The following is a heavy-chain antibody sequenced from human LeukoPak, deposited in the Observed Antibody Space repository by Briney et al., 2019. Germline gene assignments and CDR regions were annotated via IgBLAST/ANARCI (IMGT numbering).Heavy chain of an antibody. Sequence: GASVKVSCKASGGTFSSYAISWVRQAPGQGLEWMGGIIPIFGTANYAQKFQGRVTITADESTSTAYMELSSLRSEDTAVYYCAKDLRRGGLLWFGTPLSRGMDVWGQGATVTVSS. CDR2: IIPIFGTA. V-gene: IGHV1-69*13. D-gene: IGHD3-10*01. CDR1: GGTFSSYA. CDR3: AKDLRRGGLLWFGTPLSRGMDV. J-gene: IGHJ6*02.